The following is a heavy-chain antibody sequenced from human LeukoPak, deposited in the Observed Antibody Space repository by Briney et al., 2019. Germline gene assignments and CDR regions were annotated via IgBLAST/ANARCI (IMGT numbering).Heavy chain of an antibody. D-gene: IGHD3-3*01. J-gene: IGHJ4*02. CDR3: ARRPIGYYDFWSGYPDY. CDR1: GYTFTSYY. V-gene: IGHV1-46*01. CDR2: INPSGGST. Sequence: ASVKVSCTASGYTFTSYYMHWVRQAPGQGLEWMGIINPSGGSTSYAQKFQGRVTMTRDTSTSTVYMELSSLRSEDTAVYYCARRPIGYYDFWSGYPDYWGQGTLVTVSS.